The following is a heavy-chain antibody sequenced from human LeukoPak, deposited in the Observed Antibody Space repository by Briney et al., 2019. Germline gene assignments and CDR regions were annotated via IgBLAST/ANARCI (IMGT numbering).Heavy chain of an antibody. CDR1: GFTFSTYG. D-gene: IGHD2-15*01. V-gene: IGHV3-33*01. CDR2: IWFDGSNK. Sequence: PGGSLRLSCAASGFTFSTYGMHWVRQAPGKGVEWVAVIWFDGSNKYYADSVKGRFTISRDNSKNTLYLQMNSLRAEDTAVYYCARGPDCSGGGCYFDGDGYYFDYWGQGTLVTVSS. J-gene: IGHJ4*02. CDR3: ARGPDCSGGGCYFDGDGYYFDY.